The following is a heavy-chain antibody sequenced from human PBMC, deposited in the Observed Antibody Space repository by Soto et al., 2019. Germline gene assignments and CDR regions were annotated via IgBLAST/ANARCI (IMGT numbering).Heavy chain of an antibody. D-gene: IGHD3-10*01. J-gene: IGHJ4*02. V-gene: IGHV3-13*01. Sequence: EVQLVESGGGLVQPGGSLRLSCAASGFTFSGYDMHWVRQVTGKGLEWVSAIDSAGGTYYLGSVKGRVSISRENAKNSVFLQLNNLSAEDTAVYFCAREVTLPGSGGLYYLDYWGRGTLVTVSS. CDR1: GFTFSGYD. CDR2: IDSAGGT. CDR3: AREVTLPGSGGLYYLDY.